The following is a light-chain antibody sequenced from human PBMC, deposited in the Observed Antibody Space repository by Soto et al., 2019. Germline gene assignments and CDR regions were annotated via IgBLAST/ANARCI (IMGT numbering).Light chain of an antibody. CDR2: YVS. V-gene: IGLV2-11*01. CDR3: CSHAGSYTWV. J-gene: IGLJ3*02. CDR1: SSDVGAYNH. Sequence: QSALTQPRSVSESPGQSVTISCTGTSSDVGAYNHVSWYQQHPGKAPKLIIYYVSERPSGVPDRFSGSKSGNTASLTISGLQAEDEADYYCCSHAGSYTWVFGGGTKVTVL.